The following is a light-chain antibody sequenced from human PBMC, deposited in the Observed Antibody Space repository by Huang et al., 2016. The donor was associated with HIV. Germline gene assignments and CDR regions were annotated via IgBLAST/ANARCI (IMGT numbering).Light chain of an antibody. CDR2: GAS. CDR3: QQYNNWPRT. J-gene: IGKJ1*01. V-gene: IGKV3-15*01. CDR1: QRVSSN. Sequence: EIVLTQSPATLSVSPGDRATLSCRASQRVSSNLAWYQQKPGQAPRLLIYGASTRATGIPARFSGSGSGTEFTLTITSLQSEDFAVYYCQQYNNWPRTFGQGTKVEIK.